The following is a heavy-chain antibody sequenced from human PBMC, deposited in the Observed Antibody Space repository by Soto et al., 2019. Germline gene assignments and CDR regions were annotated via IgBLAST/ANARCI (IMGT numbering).Heavy chain of an antibody. V-gene: IGHV6-1*01. Sequence: QVQLQQSGPGLVKPSQTLSLTCAISGDSVSSNSAAWNWIRQSPSRGLEWLGRTYYRSKWYNDYAGSVKSRITINPDTSKHQFALQLNSVTPEDTAVYYCARDYGSGSYYNMGSYYYYGMDVWGQGTTVTVSS. CDR2: TYYRSKWYN. J-gene: IGHJ6*02. CDR3: ARDYGSGSYYNMGSYYYYGMDV. D-gene: IGHD3-10*01. CDR1: GDSVSSNSAA.